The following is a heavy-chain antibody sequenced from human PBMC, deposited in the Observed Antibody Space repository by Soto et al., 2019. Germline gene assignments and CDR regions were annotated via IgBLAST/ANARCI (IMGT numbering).Heavy chain of an antibody. D-gene: IGHD6-13*01. Sequence: GGSLRLSCAASGFTFDDYAMHWVRQAPGKGLEWVSGISWNSGSIGYADSVKGRFTISRDNAKNSLYLQMNSLRAEDTALYYCAKDRGSGIAAAGTYNWFDPWGQGTLVTVS. CDR2: ISWNSGSI. CDR3: AKDRGSGIAAAGTYNWFDP. V-gene: IGHV3-9*01. CDR1: GFTFDDYA. J-gene: IGHJ5*02.